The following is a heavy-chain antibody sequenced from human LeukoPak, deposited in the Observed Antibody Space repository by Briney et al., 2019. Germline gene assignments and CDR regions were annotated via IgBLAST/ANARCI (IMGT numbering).Heavy chain of an antibody. V-gene: IGHV3-23*01. D-gene: IGHD6-13*01. CDR1: GFSFDDYG. Sequence: GGSLRLSCAASGFSFDDYGMSWVRQAPGKGLEWVSAISGSGGSTYYADSVKGRFTISRDNSKNTLYLQMNSLRAEDTAVYYCAKDLYRIAAAGTVNYKDYWGQGTLVTVSS. J-gene: IGHJ4*02. CDR2: ISGSGGST. CDR3: AKDLYRIAAAGTVNYKDY.